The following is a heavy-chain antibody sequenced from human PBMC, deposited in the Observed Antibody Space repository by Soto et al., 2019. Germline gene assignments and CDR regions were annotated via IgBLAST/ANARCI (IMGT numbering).Heavy chain of an antibody. CDR3: VRDGTKTLRDWFDP. CDR1: GASISGFY. D-gene: IGHD1-1*01. Sequence: TSETLSLTCTVSGASISGFYWSWIRKSAGKGLEWIGRIYATGTTDYNPSLKSRVMMSVDTSKKQFSLKLRSVTAADTAVYYCVRDGTKTLRDWFDPWGQGMSVTVSS. V-gene: IGHV4-4*07. J-gene: IGHJ5*02. CDR2: IYATGTT.